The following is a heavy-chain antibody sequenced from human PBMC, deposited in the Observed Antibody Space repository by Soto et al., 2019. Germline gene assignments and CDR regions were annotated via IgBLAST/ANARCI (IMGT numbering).Heavy chain of an antibody. CDR1: GFTFNNYA. J-gene: IGHJ4*02. CDR2: ISYDGNNK. CDR3: GRCTSTSCHLGSDY. V-gene: IGHV3-30-3*01. Sequence: QVQLMESGGGVVQPGRSLRLSCAASGFTFNNYAMNWVRQAPGKGLEWVALISYDGNNKYYADSVKGRFTISRDGSKNTLFLQMNSLGAADTAVYYCGRCTSTSCHLGSDYWGQGTLVTVSS. D-gene: IGHD2-2*01.